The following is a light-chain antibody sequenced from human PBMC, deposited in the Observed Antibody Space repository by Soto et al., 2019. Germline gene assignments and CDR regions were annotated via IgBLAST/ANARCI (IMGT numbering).Light chain of an antibody. V-gene: IGKV1-39*01. J-gene: IGKJ5*01. CDR1: QSISGY. CDR3: QQSYSTPIL. CDR2: AAS. Sequence: DIQMTQSPSSLSASVGDRVTITCRASQSISGYLNWYQQKPGKAPNLLIYAASSLQSGVPSRFSGSGSGTDFTLTIHSLPPDAFAPYYRQQSYSTPILFGQGTRLEIK.